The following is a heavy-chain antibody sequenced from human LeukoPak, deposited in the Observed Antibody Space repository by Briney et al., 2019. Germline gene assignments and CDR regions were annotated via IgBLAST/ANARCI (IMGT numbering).Heavy chain of an antibody. Sequence: GGSLRLSCAASGFTFSSYSMNWVRQAPGKGLEWVSSISSSSSYIYYADSVKGRFTISRDNAKNSLYLQMNSLRAEDTAVYYCARDNAGSSSWYDYYGMDVWGQGTTVTVSS. V-gene: IGHV3-21*01. J-gene: IGHJ6*02. CDR3: ARDNAGSSSWYDYYGMDV. CDR1: GFTFSSYS. CDR2: ISSSSSYI. D-gene: IGHD6-13*01.